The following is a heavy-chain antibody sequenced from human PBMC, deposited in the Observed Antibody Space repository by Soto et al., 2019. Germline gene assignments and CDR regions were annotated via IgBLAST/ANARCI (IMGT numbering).Heavy chain of an antibody. J-gene: IGHJ6*02. CDR2: MYKTGNT. Sequence: QVRLQESGPGLVKPSETLSLTCTVSGGSISTYYWSWIRQPPGKGLEWIGYMYKTGNTIYNPSLKSRVTISVDTSKNQFSLKLNSVTAADTAVYYYARDLWGYCGADCYPLDVWGQGTTVTVSS. CDR3: ARDLWGYCGADCYPLDV. V-gene: IGHV4-59*01. CDR1: GGSISTYY. D-gene: IGHD2-21*02.